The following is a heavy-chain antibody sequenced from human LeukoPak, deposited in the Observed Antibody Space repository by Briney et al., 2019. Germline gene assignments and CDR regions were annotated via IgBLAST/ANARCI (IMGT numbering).Heavy chain of an antibody. D-gene: IGHD5-12*01. CDR1: GYTFSSYG. J-gene: IGHJ4*02. CDR3: ARSSLGTITAGPFDY. CDR2: ISGYNGNT. V-gene: IGHV1-18*01. Sequence: ASVKVSCKASGYTFSSYGFAWVRQAPGQGLEWMGGISGYNGNTNYAQRLQGRVSMTTDTSTTTAYMELRSLTSDDTALYYCARSSLGTITAGPFDYWGQGTLVTVSS.